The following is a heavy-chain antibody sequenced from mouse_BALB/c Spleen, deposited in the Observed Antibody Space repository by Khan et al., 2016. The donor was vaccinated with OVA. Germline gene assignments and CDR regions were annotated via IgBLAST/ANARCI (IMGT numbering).Heavy chain of an antibody. CDR1: GYTFTNYG. CDR2: INTYTGAP. Sequence: QIQLVQSGPELKKPGETVKISCKASGYTFTNYGMNWVKQAPGKGLKWMGWINTYTGAPTYADDFRGRFVFSLETSARTAYLQINNLKNEDTATYLCARVGYNGTMGYWGPGTSVTVSS. V-gene: IGHV9-3-1*01. CDR3: ARVGYNGTMGY. D-gene: IGHD2-14*01. J-gene: IGHJ4*01.